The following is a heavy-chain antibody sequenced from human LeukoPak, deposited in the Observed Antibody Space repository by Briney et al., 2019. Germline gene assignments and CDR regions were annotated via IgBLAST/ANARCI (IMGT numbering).Heavy chain of an antibody. D-gene: IGHD3-22*01. CDR2: IYYSGST. Sequence: KPSETLSLTCTVSGGSISSYYWSWIRQPPGKGLEWIGYIYYSGSTNYNPSLKSRVTISVDTSKNQFSLKLSSVTAADTAVYYCARTSSGYYSLFDYWGQGTLVTVSS. V-gene: IGHV4-59*01. CDR1: GGSISSYY. CDR3: ARTSSGYYSLFDY. J-gene: IGHJ4*02.